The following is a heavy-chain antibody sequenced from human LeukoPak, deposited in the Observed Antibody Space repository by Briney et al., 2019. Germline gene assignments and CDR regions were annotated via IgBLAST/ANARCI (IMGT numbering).Heavy chain of an antibody. J-gene: IGHJ5*02. D-gene: IGHD6-13*01. Sequence: ASVKVSCKASGYTFTGYYMHWVRQAPGQGLEWMGWINPNSGGTNYAQKFQGRVTMTRDTSISTAYMELSRLRSDDTAVYYCARDADSSSWYPWFDPWGQGTLVTVSS. CDR1: GYTFTGYY. CDR2: INPNSGGT. V-gene: IGHV1-2*02. CDR3: ARDADSSSWYPWFDP.